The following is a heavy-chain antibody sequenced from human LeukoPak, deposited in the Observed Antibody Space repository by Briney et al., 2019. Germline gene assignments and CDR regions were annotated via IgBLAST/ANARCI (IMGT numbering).Heavy chain of an antibody. V-gene: IGHV3-21*01. D-gene: IGHD6-13*01. CDR1: GFTFSRYS. J-gene: IGHJ4*02. CDR2: FTSMSRTI. Sequence: GGSLRLSCAASGFTFSRYSMTWVRQAPGKGLEWVSSFTSMSRTIYYADSVKGRFTISRDDAKESLYLQMNSLRADGTAIYYCARESSGIAATDKIDYWGQGALVTVSS. CDR3: ARESSGIAATDKIDY.